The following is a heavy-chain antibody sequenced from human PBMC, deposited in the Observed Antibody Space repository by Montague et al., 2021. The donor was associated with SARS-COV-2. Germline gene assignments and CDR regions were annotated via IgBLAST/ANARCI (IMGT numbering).Heavy chain of an antibody. D-gene: IGHD5-12*01. CDR3: ARAHSGGWAHLDN. Sequence: TLSLTCTVSSGSISSGSYYWSWIRQPAGKGLEWIGRIYTSGTTDYSFSLKSRVTISVDTSKNQFSLKLTSVTAADTAVYYCARAHSGGWAHLDNWGQGSLVTVSS. CDR2: IYTSGTT. J-gene: IGHJ4*02. V-gene: IGHV4-61*02. CDR1: SGSISSGSYY.